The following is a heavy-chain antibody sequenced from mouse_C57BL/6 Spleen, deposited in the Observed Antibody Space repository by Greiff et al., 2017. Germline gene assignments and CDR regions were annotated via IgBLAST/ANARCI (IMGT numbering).Heavy chain of an antibody. CDR2: IDPSDSYT. CDR3: ARSSYGFAY. J-gene: IGHJ3*01. V-gene: IGHV1-69*01. D-gene: IGHD1-1*01. Sequence: QVQLQQPGAELVMPGASVKLSCKASGYTFTSYWMHWVKQRPGQGLEWIGEIDPSDSYTNYNQKFTGKSTLTVDKSSSTAYMQLSSLTSEDSAVYYCARSSYGFAYWGQGTLVTVSA. CDR1: GYTFTSYW.